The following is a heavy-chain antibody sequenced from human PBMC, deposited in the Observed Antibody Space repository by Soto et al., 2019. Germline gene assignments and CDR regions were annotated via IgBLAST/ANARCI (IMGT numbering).Heavy chain of an antibody. J-gene: IGHJ6*02. D-gene: IGHD5-18*01. CDR1: GFTFSSYA. Sequence: GGSLRLSCAASGFTFSSYAMSWVRQAPGKGLEWVSAISGNGGSTYYADSVKGRFTISRDNSKNTLYLQMNSLRAEDTAVYYCAKRVSTALESSYYYYYYGMDVWGQGTTVTVS. V-gene: IGHV3-23*01. CDR2: ISGNGGST. CDR3: AKRVSTALESSYYYYYYGMDV.